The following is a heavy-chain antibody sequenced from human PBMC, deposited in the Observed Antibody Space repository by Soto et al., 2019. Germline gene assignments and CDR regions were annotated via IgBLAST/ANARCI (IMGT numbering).Heavy chain of an antibody. Sequence: GASVKVSCKASGYTFTSYAMHWVRQAPGQRLEWMGGIIPIFGTANYAQKFQGRVTITADESTSTAYMELSSLRSEDTAVYYCATREDYYDSSGYDYWGQGTLVTVSS. CDR1: GYTFTSYA. J-gene: IGHJ4*02. D-gene: IGHD3-22*01. CDR2: IIPIFGTA. CDR3: ATREDYYDSSGYDY. V-gene: IGHV1-69*13.